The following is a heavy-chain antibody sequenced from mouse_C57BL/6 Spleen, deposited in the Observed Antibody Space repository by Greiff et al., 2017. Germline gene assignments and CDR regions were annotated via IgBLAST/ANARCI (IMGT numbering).Heavy chain of an antibody. J-gene: IGHJ2*01. V-gene: IGHV1-82*01. Sequence: LVESGPELVKPGASVKISCKASGYAFSSSWMNWVKQRPGKGLEWIGRIYPGDGDTNYNGKFKGKATLTADTSSSTAYMQLSSLTSEDSAVYFCARATWGYFDYWGQGTTLTVSS. CDR2: IYPGDGDT. CDR3: ARATWGYFDY. CDR1: GYAFSSSW. D-gene: IGHD4-1*01.